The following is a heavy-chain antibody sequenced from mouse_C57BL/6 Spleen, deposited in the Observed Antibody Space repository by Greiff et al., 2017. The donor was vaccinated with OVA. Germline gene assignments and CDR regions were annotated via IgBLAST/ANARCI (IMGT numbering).Heavy chain of an antibody. CDR3: ARYGYDDWYFDV. CDR1: GYTFTSYW. Sequence: QVQLKQPGAELVKPGASVKMSCKASGYTFTSYWITWVKQRPGQGLEWIGDIYPGSGSTNSNEKFKSKATLTVDTSSSTAYMQLSSLTSEDSAVYYCARYGYDDWYFDVWGTGTTVTVSS. J-gene: IGHJ1*03. CDR2: IYPGSGST. D-gene: IGHD2-2*01. V-gene: IGHV1-55*01.